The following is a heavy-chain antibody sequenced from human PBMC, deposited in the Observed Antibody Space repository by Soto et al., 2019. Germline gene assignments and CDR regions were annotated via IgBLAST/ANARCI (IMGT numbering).Heavy chain of an antibody. D-gene: IGHD6-13*01. V-gene: IGHV1-69*13. CDR3: ALYDSSSWFDFDY. Sequence: EASVKVSCKASGGTFSSYAISWVRQAPGQGLEWMGGIIPIFGTANYAQKFQGRVTITADESTSTAYMELSSLRSEDTAVYYCALYDSSSWFDFDYWGQGTLVTVSS. CDR1: GGTFSSYA. J-gene: IGHJ4*02. CDR2: IIPIFGTA.